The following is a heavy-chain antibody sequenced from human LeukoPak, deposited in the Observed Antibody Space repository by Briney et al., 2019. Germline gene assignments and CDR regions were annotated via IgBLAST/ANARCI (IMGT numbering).Heavy chain of an antibody. CDR3: ARGKQQLVPPFDY. D-gene: IGHD6-13*01. CDR1: GGSISSSSYY. J-gene: IGHJ4*02. V-gene: IGHV4-39*07. CDR2: VFYSGST. Sequence: SETLSLTCTVSGGSISSSSYYWGWTRQPPGKGLEWIGSVFYSGSTYYNPSLKSRVIISVDTSKNQFSLKLRSVTAADTAIYYCARGKQQLVPPFDYWGQGALVTVSS.